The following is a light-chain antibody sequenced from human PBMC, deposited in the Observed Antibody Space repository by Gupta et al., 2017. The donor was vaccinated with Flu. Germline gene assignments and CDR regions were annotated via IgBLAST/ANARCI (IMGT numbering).Light chain of an antibody. V-gene: IGLV2-14*01. CDR1: SSDVGRSDS. Sequence: QSALTQPASVSGSPGQSITISCSGTSSDVGRSDSVSWYQQHPDKAPKLIIFDVTNRPSGVSSRFSGSKSGNTASLTISGLQAEDETDYYCSSYTSGSTFYVFGTGTKVTVL. CDR3: SSYTSGSTFYV. J-gene: IGLJ1*01. CDR2: DVT.